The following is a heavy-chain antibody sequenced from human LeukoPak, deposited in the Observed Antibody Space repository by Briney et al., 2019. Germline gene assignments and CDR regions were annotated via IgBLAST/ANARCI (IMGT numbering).Heavy chain of an antibody. CDR3: AKDFVVVPGNVNYFDY. Sequence: GGSLRLSCAAAGFTFSTYAMSWVRQAPGKGLEWVSAISGSGDNTYYADSVKGRFTVSRDNSKNTLYVQMKSLRAEDTAVYYCAKDFVVVPGNVNYFDYWGQGTLVTVSS. J-gene: IGHJ4*02. V-gene: IGHV3-23*01. D-gene: IGHD2-21*02. CDR2: ISGSGDNT. CDR1: GFTFSTYA.